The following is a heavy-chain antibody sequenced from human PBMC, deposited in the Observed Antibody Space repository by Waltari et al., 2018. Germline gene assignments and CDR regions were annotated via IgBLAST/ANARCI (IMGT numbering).Heavy chain of an antibody. V-gene: IGHV3-30*18. CDR1: GFTFITYG. D-gene: IGHD5-12*01. J-gene: IGHJ4*02. Sequence: QVQLVESGGGVIQPGGSLRLSCAASGFTFITYGKHWVRQTPGKGLEWVAFISFDTSTKYYTDSVKGRFTISSDRSKNTVYLQMNSLTTEDAAVYYCAKDSAFRYSLYANYYFEFWGQGTLVTVSS. CDR3: AKDSAFRYSLYANYYFEF. CDR2: ISFDTSTK.